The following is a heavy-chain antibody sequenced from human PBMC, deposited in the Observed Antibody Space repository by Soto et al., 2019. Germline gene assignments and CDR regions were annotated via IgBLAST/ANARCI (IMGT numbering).Heavy chain of an antibody. CDR1: GFTFSSYA. D-gene: IGHD3-16*02. CDR2: ISGSGGST. J-gene: IGHJ5*02. CDR3: AKDPYDYIWGSYRLGPNWFDP. V-gene: IGHV3-23*01. Sequence: EVQLLESGGGLVQPGGSLRLSCAASGFTFSSYAMSWVRQAPGKGLEWVSAISGSGGSTYYADSVKGRFTSSRDNSKNTLYLQMNSLRAEDTAVYYCAKDPYDYIWGSYRLGPNWFDPWGQGTLVTVSS.